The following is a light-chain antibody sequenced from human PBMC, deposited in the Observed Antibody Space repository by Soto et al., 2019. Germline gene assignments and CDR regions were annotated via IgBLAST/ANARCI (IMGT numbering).Light chain of an antibody. CDR2: AAS. Sequence: DIQMTQSPSSLSASVGDRVTIACRASQSISSYINWYQQKPGKPPKLLIYAASSLQSGVPSRFSGSGSGTDFTLTISSLQPEDFATYYCHQSSSSPDTFGGGTKVEIK. J-gene: IGKJ4*01. CDR3: HQSSSSPDT. CDR1: QSISSY. V-gene: IGKV1-39*01.